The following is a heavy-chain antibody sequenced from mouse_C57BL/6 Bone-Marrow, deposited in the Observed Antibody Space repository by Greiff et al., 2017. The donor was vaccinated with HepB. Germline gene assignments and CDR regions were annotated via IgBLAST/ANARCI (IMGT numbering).Heavy chain of an antibody. V-gene: IGHV1-82*01. J-gene: IGHJ4*01. Sequence: VKLVESGPELVKPGASVKISCKASGYAFSSSWMNWVKQRPGKGLEWIGRIYPGDGDTNYNGKFKGKATLTADKSSSTAYMQLSSLTSEDSAVYFCARVDSSGYWAMDYWGQGTSVTVSS. CDR1: GYAFSSSW. D-gene: IGHD3-2*02. CDR2: IYPGDGDT. CDR3: ARVDSSGYWAMDY.